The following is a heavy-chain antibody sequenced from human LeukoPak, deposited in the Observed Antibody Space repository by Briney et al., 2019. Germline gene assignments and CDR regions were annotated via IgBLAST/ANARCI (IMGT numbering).Heavy chain of an antibody. CDR1: GGSISSSGYY. J-gene: IGHJ6*02. V-gene: IGHV4-39*01. CDR2: IYYSGST. CDR3: ARAYYDILTGYYGVDV. Sequence: SETLSLTCTVSGGSISSSGYYWGWIRQPPGKGLEWIGSIYYSGSTYYNPSLKSRVTISVDTSKNQFSLKLSSVTAADTAVYYCARAYYDILTGYYGVDVWGQGTTVTVSS. D-gene: IGHD3-9*01.